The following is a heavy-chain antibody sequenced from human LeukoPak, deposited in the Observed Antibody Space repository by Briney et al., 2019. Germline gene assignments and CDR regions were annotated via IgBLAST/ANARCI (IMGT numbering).Heavy chain of an antibody. V-gene: IGHV1-18*01. CDR1: GYTFTSYG. CDR2: ISAYNGNT. J-gene: IGHJ4*02. Sequence: ASVKVSCKASGYTFTSYGISWVRQAPGQGLEWMGRISAYNGNTNYAQKLQGRVTMTTDTSTSTAYMELRSLRSDDTAVYYCARRTCGGDCYTFDYWGQGTLVTVSS. D-gene: IGHD2-21*02. CDR3: ARRTCGGDCYTFDY.